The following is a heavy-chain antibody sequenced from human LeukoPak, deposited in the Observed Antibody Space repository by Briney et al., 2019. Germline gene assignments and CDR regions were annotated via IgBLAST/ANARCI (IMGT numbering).Heavy chain of an antibody. Sequence: PSETLSLTCTVSGGSISSYYWSWIRQPPGKGLEWIGYIYYSGSTNYNPSLKSRVTMSVDTSKNQFSLKLSSVTAADTAVYYCARAVGATTNFDYWGQGTLVTVSS. V-gene: IGHV4-59*12. D-gene: IGHD1-26*01. J-gene: IGHJ4*02. CDR1: GGSISSYY. CDR3: ARAVGATTNFDY. CDR2: IYYSGST.